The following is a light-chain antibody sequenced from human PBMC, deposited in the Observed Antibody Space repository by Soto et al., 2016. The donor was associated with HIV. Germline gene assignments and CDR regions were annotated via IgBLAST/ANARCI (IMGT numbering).Light chain of an antibody. CDR2: KAS. CDR1: QNIKSW. V-gene: IGKV1-5*03. J-gene: IGKJ4*01. CDR3: QQYRNYPLT. Sequence: DIQMTQSPSTLSASVGDRVTITCRATQNIKSWLAWYQQKPGKAPKLLIHKASNLESGVPSRFSASGSGTEFTLTISSLQPEDLATYFCQQYRNYPLTFGGGTKVEIK.